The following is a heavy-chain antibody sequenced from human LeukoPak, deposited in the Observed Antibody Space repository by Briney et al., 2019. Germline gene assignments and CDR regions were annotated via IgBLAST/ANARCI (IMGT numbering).Heavy chain of an antibody. CDR2: IEPDGGEK. Sequence: PGGSLRLSCAASGFTFSSHWMSWVRQATGKGLEWVANIEPDGGEKYYVGSVKGRFTISRDNAKNSLYLQMNSLRAEDTAVYYCARVRLRSDSSGYSPFDDWGQGTLVTVSS. CDR3: ARVRLRSDSSGYSPFDD. J-gene: IGHJ4*02. CDR1: GFTFSSHW. D-gene: IGHD3-22*01. V-gene: IGHV3-7*01.